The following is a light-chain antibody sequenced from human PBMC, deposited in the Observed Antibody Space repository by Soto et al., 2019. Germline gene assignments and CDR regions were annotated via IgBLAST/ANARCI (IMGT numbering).Light chain of an antibody. J-gene: IGLJ2*01. CDR2: DNN. Sequence: QSVLTQPPSVSAAPGQTVTISCSGSSSNIGNKYVSWYQQLPGTAPKLLIYDNNNRPSGIPDRFTGSKSGTSATLGITGLQTGDEADYYGGTWDSSLSAVVFGGGTKLTVL. CDR3: GTWDSSLSAVV. V-gene: IGLV1-51*01. CDR1: SSNIGNKY.